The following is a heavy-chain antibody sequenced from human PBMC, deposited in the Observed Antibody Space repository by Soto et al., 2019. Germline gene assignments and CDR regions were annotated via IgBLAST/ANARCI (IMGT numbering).Heavy chain of an antibody. J-gene: IGHJ4*02. V-gene: IGHV3-23*01. D-gene: IGHD1-1*01. CDR2: ISGSGDNT. CDR3: AKANWYLDY. Sequence: GGSLRLSCAASGFTFSSYAMSWVRQAPGKGLEWVSGISGSGDNTYYADSMKGRFTISRDNSKNTLYLQMNSLRAEDTAVYYCAKANWYLDYWGQGTLVTVSS. CDR1: GFTFSSYA.